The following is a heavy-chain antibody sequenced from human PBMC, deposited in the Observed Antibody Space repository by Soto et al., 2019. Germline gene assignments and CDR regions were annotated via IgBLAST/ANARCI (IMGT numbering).Heavy chain of an antibody. J-gene: IGHJ6*02. Sequence: SETLSLTCTVSGGSISSSSYYWCWIRQPPGKGLEWIGSIYYSGSTYYNPSLKSRVTISVDTSKNQFSLKLSSVTAADTAVYYCARERYRAGVNYYYYGMDVWGQGTTVTVSS. D-gene: IGHD5-18*01. CDR1: GGSISSSSYY. V-gene: IGHV4-39*02. CDR2: IYYSGST. CDR3: ARERYRAGVNYYYYGMDV.